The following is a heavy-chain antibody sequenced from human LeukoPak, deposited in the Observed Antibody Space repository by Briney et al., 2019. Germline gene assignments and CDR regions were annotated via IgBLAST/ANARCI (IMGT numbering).Heavy chain of an antibody. J-gene: IGHJ4*02. Sequence: PGGSPRLSCAASGFTFSSYSMNWVRQAPGKGLEWVSSISSNSSYIYYADSVKGRFTISRDNAKNSLYLQMNSLRAEDTAVYYCASRRGYYGSGSYYNVGAYYFDYWGQGTLVTVSS. CDR3: ASRRGYYGSGSYYNVGAYYFDY. D-gene: IGHD3-10*01. CDR2: ISSNSSYI. V-gene: IGHV3-21*01. CDR1: GFTFSSYS.